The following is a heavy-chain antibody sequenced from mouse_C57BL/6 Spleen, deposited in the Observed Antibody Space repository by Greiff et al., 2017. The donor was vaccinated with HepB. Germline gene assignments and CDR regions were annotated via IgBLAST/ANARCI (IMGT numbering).Heavy chain of an antibody. CDR2: INPYNGGT. J-gene: IGHJ2*01. V-gene: IGHV1-19*01. CDR3: ARWDYEDFDY. D-gene: IGHD2-4*01. Sequence: EVQLQQSGPVLVKPGASVKMSCKASGYTFTDYYMNWVKQSHGKSLEWIGVINPYNGGTSYNQKFKGKATLTVDKSSSTAYMELNSLTSEDSAVYYCARWDYEDFDYWGQGTTLTVSS. CDR1: GYTFTDYY.